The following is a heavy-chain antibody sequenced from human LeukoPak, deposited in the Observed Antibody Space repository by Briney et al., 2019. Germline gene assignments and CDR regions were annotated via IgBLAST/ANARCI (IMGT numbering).Heavy chain of an antibody. Sequence: GGSLRLSCAASGFTFSSYAMSWVRQAPGKGLEWVSAISGSGGSTYYADSVKGRFTISRDNPKNTLYLQMNSLRAEDTAVYYCAKTYYDFWSGYLHYYYYGMDVWGQGTTVTVSS. CDR3: AKTYYDFWSGYLHYYYYGMDV. J-gene: IGHJ6*02. V-gene: IGHV3-23*01. D-gene: IGHD3-3*01. CDR2: ISGSGGST. CDR1: GFTFSSYA.